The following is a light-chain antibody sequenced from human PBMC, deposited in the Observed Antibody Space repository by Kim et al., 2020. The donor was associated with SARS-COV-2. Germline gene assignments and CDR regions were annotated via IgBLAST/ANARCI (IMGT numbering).Light chain of an antibody. V-gene: IGKV3-11*01. CDR3: QQRDTWIT. CDR1: QSVGTY. J-gene: IGKJ5*01. Sequence: SLSPGDRATLSCRASQSVGTYLAWYQQKAGQPPRLVIYGASRRATGIQARFSGSGSGTDFTLTINNLEPEDFAVYYCQQRDTWITFGQGTRLEIK. CDR2: GAS.